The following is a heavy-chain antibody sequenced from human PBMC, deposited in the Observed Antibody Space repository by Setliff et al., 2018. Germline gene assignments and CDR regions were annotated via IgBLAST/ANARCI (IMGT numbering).Heavy chain of an antibody. D-gene: IGHD3-22*01. CDR2: IRSRSSNYAP. Sequence: GGSLRLSCAASGFTLSDSAMHWVRQASGKGLEWVGRIRSRSSNYAPAYGASVKGRFTISRDDSKNTAYLQMSSLKTEDTAVYYCAKVFPDYDSSGYYLDYWGQGTLVTVSS. V-gene: IGHV3-73*01. J-gene: IGHJ4*02. CDR1: GFTLSDSA. CDR3: AKVFPDYDSSGYYLDY.